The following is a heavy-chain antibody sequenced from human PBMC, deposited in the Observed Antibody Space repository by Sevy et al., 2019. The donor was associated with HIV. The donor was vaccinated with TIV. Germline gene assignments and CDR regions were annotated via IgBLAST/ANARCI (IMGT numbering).Heavy chain of an antibody. CDR3: ARRGEMGDYYYGMDV. CDR2: IYPGDSDT. J-gene: IGHJ6*02. V-gene: IGHV5-51*01. Sequence: GESLKISCKGFGYSFTSYWIGWVRQMPGKGLEWMGIIYPGDSDTRYSPSLEGQVTISADKSISTAYLQWSSLKASDTAMYYCARRGEMGDYYYGMDVWGQGTTVTVSS. CDR1: GYSFTSYW. D-gene: IGHD1-26*01.